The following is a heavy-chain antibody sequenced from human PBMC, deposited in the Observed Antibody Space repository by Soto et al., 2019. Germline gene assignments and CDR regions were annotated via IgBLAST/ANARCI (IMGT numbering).Heavy chain of an antibody. J-gene: IGHJ4*02. CDR2: IYSGGST. V-gene: IGHV3-66*01. Sequence: GSLRLSCAASGFTFTRNYISWVRQAPGKGLEWVSIIYSGGSTYYADSVKGRFTISRDNSKNTLYLQMNSLRAEDTAVYYCAALRPLHYWGQGTLVT. D-gene: IGHD3-16*01. CDR3: AALRPLHY. CDR1: GFTFTRNY.